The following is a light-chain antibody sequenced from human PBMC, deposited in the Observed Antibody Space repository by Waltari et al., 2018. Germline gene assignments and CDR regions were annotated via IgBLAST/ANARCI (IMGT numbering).Light chain of an antibody. Sequence: DIQMTQSPSSLSASVGDRVTITCRASQSINTYLNWYQRKPGEAPKLLIYGGSTLESGGPSRFSGSGSGTDFTLTISSLQPEDFATYYCQQGYRIPLAFGPGAKVEMK. V-gene: IGKV1-39*01. CDR1: QSINTY. J-gene: IGKJ3*01. CDR2: GGS. CDR3: QQGYRIPLA.